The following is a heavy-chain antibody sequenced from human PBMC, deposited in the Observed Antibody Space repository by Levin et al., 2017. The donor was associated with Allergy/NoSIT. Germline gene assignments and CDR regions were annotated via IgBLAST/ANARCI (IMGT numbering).Heavy chain of an antibody. Sequence: GGSLRLSCAASGFTFSSYSMNWVRQAPGKGLEWVSYISSSSSTIYYADSVKGRFTISRDNAKNSLYLQMNSLRAEDTAVYYCAIAAAVTAFDYWGQGTLVTVSS. V-gene: IGHV3-48*01. CDR3: AIAAAVTAFDY. J-gene: IGHJ4*02. CDR2: ISSSSSTI. CDR1: GFTFSSYS. D-gene: IGHD6-13*01.